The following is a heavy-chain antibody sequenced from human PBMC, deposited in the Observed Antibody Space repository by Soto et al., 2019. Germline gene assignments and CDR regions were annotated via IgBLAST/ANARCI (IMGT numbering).Heavy chain of an antibody. CDR1: GFTFSSYD. CDR2: IGTAGDT. D-gene: IGHD3-10*01. J-gene: IGHJ3*02. CDR3: ASGSTMVRGVILDASDI. Sequence: EVQLVESGGGLVQPGGSLRLSCAASGFTFSSYDMHWVRQATGKGLEWVSAIGTAGDTYYPGSVKGRVTISRENAKNPLYIPMNSLRAEDTAVYYCASGSTMVRGVILDASDIWGQGTLVTVSS. V-gene: IGHV3-13*04.